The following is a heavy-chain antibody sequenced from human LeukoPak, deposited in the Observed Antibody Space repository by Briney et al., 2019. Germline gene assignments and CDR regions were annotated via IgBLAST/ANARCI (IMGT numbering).Heavy chain of an antibody. J-gene: IGHJ3*02. CDR3: AKIGGFWSGSGAFDI. D-gene: IGHD3-3*01. Sequence: GGSLRLSCAASGFTFNDYAMTWVRQAPGKGLEWVSGISASGGSTFYADSVKGRFTVSRDNSKNTLYLQMNSLRAEDTAVYYCAKIGGFWSGSGAFDIWGQGTIVTVSS. CDR2: ISASGGST. V-gene: IGHV3-23*01. CDR1: GFTFNDYA.